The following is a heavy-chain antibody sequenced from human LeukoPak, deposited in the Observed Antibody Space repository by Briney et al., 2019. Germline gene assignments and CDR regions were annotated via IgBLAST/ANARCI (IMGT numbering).Heavy chain of an antibody. CDR2: ISYDGSNK. CDR3: AKSVVVIESSYGMDV. V-gene: IGHV3-30*04. Sequence: QAGGSLRLSCAASGFTFSSYAMHWVRQAPGKGLEWVAVISYDGSNKYYADSVKGRFTISRDNSKNTLYLQMNSLRAEDTAVYYCAKSVVVIESSYGMDVWGQGTTVTVSS. CDR1: GFTFSSYA. D-gene: IGHD3-22*01. J-gene: IGHJ6*02.